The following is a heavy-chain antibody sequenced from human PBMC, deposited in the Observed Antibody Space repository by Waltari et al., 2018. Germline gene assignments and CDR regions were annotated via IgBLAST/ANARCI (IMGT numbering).Heavy chain of an antibody. D-gene: IGHD6-19*01. CDR3: ATDPSSGWANDAFDI. CDR1: GFTFSSYA. V-gene: IGHV3-23*04. CDR2: ISGSGGST. J-gene: IGHJ3*02. Sequence: EVQLVESGGGLVQPGGSLRLSCAASGFTFSSYAMSWVRQAPGKGLVWVLAISGSGGSTYYADSVKGRFTISRDNAKNTLYLQMNSLRAEDTAVYYCATDPSSGWANDAFDIWGQGTMVTVSS.